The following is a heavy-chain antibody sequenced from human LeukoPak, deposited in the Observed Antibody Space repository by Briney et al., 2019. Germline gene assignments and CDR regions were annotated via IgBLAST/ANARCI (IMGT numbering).Heavy chain of an antibody. D-gene: IGHD5-12*01. CDR3: ARDAYSGYDN. J-gene: IGHJ4*02. V-gene: IGHV3-74*01. Sequence: GGSLRLSCAASGFTFSSYWMHWVRQAPGKGLVWVSRINTDESSTSYADSVKGRFTISRDSAKNTLYLQMNSLRAEDTAVYYCARDAYSGYDNWAQGTLVTVSS. CDR1: GFTFSSYW. CDR2: INTDESST.